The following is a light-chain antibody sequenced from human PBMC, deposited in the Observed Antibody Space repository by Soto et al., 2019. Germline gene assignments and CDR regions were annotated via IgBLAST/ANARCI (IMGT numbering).Light chain of an antibody. V-gene: IGLV4-60*02. CDR3: ETWDSNKWV. J-gene: IGLJ3*02. CDR1: SGHSSYT. Sequence: QSVLTQSSSASASLGSSVKLTCTLSSGHSSYTIAWHQQLPGKAPRYLMNLEGSGSYNKGSGVPDRFSGSSSGAHRYLTISNLQFEDEADYYCETWDSNKWVFGGGTQLTVL. CDR2: LEGSGSY.